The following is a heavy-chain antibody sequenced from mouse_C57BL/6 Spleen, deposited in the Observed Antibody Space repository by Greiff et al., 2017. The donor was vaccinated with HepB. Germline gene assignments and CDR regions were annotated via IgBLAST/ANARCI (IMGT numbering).Heavy chain of an antibody. J-gene: IGHJ4*01. Sequence: QVQLQQSGPGLVQPSQSLSITCTVSGFSLTSYGVHWVRQSPGKGLEWLGVIWSGGSTDYNAAFISRLSISKDNSKSQVFFKMNSLQADDTAIYYCASLRPPYYAMDYWGQGTSVTVSS. CDR2: IWSGGST. CDR1: GFSLTSYG. CDR3: ASLRPPYYAMDY. D-gene: IGHD1-2*01. V-gene: IGHV2-2*01.